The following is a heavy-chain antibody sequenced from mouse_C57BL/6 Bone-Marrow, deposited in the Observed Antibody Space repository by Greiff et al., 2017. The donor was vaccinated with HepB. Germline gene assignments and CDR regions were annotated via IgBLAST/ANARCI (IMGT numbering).Heavy chain of an antibody. CDR3: ARAPGYFDY. CDR2: INPYNGGT. J-gene: IGHJ2*01. Sequence: EVQLQQSGPVLVKPGASVKMSCKASGYTFTDYYMNWVKQSHGKSLEWIGVINPYNGGTSYNQKFKGKATLTVDKSSSTAYMELNSLTSEDSAVYYCARAPGYFDYWGQGTTLTVSS. V-gene: IGHV1-19*01. CDR1: GYTFTDYY.